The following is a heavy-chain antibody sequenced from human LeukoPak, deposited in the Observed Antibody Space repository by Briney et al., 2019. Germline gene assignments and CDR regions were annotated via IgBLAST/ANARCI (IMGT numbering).Heavy chain of an antibody. CDR1: GFTFSSYA. CDR2: ISYDGSNK. V-gene: IGHV3-30-3*02. Sequence: PGGSLRLSCAPSGFTFSSYAMHWVRQAPGKGLEWVAVISYDGSNKYYADSVKGRFTISRDNSKNTLYLQMNSLRAEDTAVYYCAKTEVVLSYYYYMDVWGKGTTVTVSS. CDR3: AKTEVVLSYYYYMDV. D-gene: IGHD2-2*01. J-gene: IGHJ6*03.